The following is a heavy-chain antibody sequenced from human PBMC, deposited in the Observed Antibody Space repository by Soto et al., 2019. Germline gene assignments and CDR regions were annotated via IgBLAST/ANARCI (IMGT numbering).Heavy chain of an antibody. V-gene: IGHV1-69*01. CDR3: ARVAMVRGVIRHWFDP. CDR2: IIPIFGTA. CDR1: GGTFSSYG. Sequence: QVQLVQSGAEVQKPGSSVKVSCKASGGTFSSYGISWVRQAPGQGLEWMGGIIPIFGTANYAQKLQGRVTITADESTGTAYMELSSLRCEDTAVYDCARVAMVRGVIRHWFDPWGQGTLVTVSS. J-gene: IGHJ5*02. D-gene: IGHD3-10*01.